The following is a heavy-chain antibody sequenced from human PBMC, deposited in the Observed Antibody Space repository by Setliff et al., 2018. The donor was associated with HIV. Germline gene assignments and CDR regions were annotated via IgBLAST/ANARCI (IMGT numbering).Heavy chain of an antibody. D-gene: IGHD3-22*01. CDR1: GFTFSGYW. Sequence: GGSLRLSCAASGFTFSGYWMHWVRQAPGKGLVWVSRISGSGRTTDYADSVKGRFTSSRDNSKNTLYLQMNSLRAEDTAVYYWAKVVRAAISTIIDYWGQGTLVTVSS. J-gene: IGHJ4*02. CDR3: AKVVRAAISTIIDY. CDR2: ISGSGRTT. V-gene: IGHV3-23*01.